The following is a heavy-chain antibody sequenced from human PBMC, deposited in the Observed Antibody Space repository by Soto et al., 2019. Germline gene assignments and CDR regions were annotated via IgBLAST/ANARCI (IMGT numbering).Heavy chain of an antibody. CDR2: INHSGST. CDR3: ASTASTYDFWSGYYTPQGYYYYYMDV. Sequence: SETLSLTCAVYGGSFSGYYWSWIRQPPGKGLEWIGEINHSGSTNYNPSLKSRVTISVDTSKNQFSLKLSSVTAADTAVYYCASTASTYDFWSGYYTPQGYYYYYMDVWGKGTTVTVSS. D-gene: IGHD3-3*01. CDR1: GGSFSGYY. V-gene: IGHV4-34*01. J-gene: IGHJ6*03.